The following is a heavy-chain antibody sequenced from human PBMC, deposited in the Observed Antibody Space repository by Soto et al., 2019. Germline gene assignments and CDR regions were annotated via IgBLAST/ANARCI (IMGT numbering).Heavy chain of an antibody. J-gene: IGHJ5*02. CDR3: AKFYGGNSAHTYTIDP. Sequence: EVPLLESGGGLVQPGGPLRLSCAASGFTFSSYAMSWVRQAPGKGLEWVSTISGSGGSTHYADSVKGRFTISRDNSKNTLYLQMNSLRAEDTAVYYCAKFYGGNSAHTYTIDPWGQGTLVTVSS. D-gene: IGHD2-21*02. CDR2: ISGSGGST. V-gene: IGHV3-23*01. CDR1: GFTFSSYA.